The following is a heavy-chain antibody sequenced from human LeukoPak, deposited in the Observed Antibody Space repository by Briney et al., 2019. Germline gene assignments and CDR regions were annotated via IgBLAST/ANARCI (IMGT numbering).Heavy chain of an antibody. CDR3: ARDERARGGNSGYFDY. CDR2: ISGYNGDT. D-gene: IGHD4-23*01. J-gene: IGHJ4*02. V-gene: IGHV1-18*01. CDR1: GYSFATYG. Sequence: EASVKVPCKTSGYSFATYGISWVRQAPGQGLEWMAWISGYNGDTMHVQKLQGRVTMTTDTSTSTTYLELRSLTSDDTAMYYCARDERARGGNSGYFDYWGQGTLITVSS.